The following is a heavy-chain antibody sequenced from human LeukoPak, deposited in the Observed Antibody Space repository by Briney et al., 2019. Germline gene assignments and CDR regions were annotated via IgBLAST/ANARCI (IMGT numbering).Heavy chain of an antibody. CDR3: ARDLGQDY. CDR1: GFTFSTSW. Sequence: GGSLRLSCAASGFTFSTSWMHWVRQAPGKGLVWVSRINSDGNTRNYADSVKGRFTISRDNAKNSLYLQMNSLRAEDTAVYYCARDLGQDYWGQGTLVTVSS. J-gene: IGHJ4*02. CDR2: INSDGNTR. V-gene: IGHV3-74*01.